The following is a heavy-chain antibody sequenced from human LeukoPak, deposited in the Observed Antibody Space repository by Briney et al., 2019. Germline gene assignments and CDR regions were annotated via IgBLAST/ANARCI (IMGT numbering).Heavy chain of an antibody. CDR2: IYPGDSDT. J-gene: IGHJ4*02. D-gene: IGHD3-22*01. Sequence: GESLKISCKGSGYSFTSYWIGWVRRMPGKGLEWMGIIYPGDSDTRYSPSFQGQVTISANKSISTAYLRWSSLKASDTAMYYCARYYYDSSGYYFDYWGQGTLVTVSS. CDR1: GYSFTSYW. CDR3: ARYYYDSSGYYFDY. V-gene: IGHV5-51*01.